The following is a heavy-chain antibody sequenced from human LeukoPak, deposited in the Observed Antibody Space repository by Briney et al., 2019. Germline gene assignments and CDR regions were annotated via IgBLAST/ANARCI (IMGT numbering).Heavy chain of an antibody. CDR3: AKGSWVSSPDAVR. D-gene: IGHD3-16*01. V-gene: IGHV3-23*01. J-gene: IGHJ4*02. CDR1: GFSFSSFA. CDR2: ISGKGET. Sequence: PGGSLRLFCAASGFSFSSFAMSWVPQGPARGLEWGSSISGKGETFYAESVKGRFTLSSDSSRKTVYFQLNNLRVEETAIYYCAKGSWVSSPDAVRWGQGTLVTVSS.